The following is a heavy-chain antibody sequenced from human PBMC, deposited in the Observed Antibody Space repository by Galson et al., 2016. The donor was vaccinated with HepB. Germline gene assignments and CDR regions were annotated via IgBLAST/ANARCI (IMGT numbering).Heavy chain of an antibody. D-gene: IGHD3-10*01. Sequence: SVKVSCKASGYTFNSYGITWVRQAPGQGLERMGWISAYNGNKQYAQRFQGRVTMTTDTSTSTAYMELRSLRSDDTAVYYCATDPMVRGVFGLIWGQGTLVTVSS. CDR3: ATDPMVRGVFGLI. V-gene: IGHV1-18*01. CDR1: GYTFNSYG. CDR2: ISAYNGNK. J-gene: IGHJ4*02.